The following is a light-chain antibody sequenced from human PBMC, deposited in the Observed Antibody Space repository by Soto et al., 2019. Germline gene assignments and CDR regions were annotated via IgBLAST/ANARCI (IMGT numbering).Light chain of an antibody. CDR3: GTWDGSLSAVV. J-gene: IGLJ2*01. V-gene: IGLV1-51*01. Sequence: QSVLTQPPSVSAAPGQKVTISCSGSSSNIGNNYVSWYQQVPGTAPKLLIYDINKRPSGIPDRFSGSKSGTSATLGITGLQTGDEADYYCGTWDGSLSAVVFGGGTKLTVL. CDR1: SSNIGNNY. CDR2: DIN.